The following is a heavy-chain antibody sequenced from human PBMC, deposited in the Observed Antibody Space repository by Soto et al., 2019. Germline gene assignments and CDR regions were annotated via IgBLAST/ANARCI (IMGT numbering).Heavy chain of an antibody. CDR3: AKEGYDSSGYPYSFDY. CDR2: ISVSGGST. D-gene: IGHD3-22*01. J-gene: IGHJ4*02. Sequence: VQLLESGGGLVQPGGSLRLSCAASGFTFSNYAMTWVRQAPGKGLEWVSIISVSGGSTYYADSVKGRFTISRDNSKNTLYLQMNSLRAENSAVYYCAKEGYDSSGYPYSFDYWGQGTLVTVSS. V-gene: IGHV3-23*01. CDR1: GFTFSNYA.